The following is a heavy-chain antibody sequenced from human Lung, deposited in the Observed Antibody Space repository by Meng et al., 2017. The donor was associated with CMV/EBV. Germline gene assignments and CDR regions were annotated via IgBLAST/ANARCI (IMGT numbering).Heavy chain of an antibody. CDR2: INPNSGGT. J-gene: IGHJ6*02. CDR3: ARGLGDYCSTTSCSYVVDV. Sequence: ASVKVSCKASGYIFSGYYIHWVRQAPGQGLEWMGWINPNSGGTNYAQKFQGRVTMTRDTSISTAYMDLSRLKSDDTAVYYCARGLGDYCSTTSCSYVVDVWGQDXTHTVSS. D-gene: IGHD2-2*01. CDR1: GYIFSGYY. V-gene: IGHV1-2*02.